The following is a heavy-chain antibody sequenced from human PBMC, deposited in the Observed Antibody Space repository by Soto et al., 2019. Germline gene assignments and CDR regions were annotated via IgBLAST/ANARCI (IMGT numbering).Heavy chain of an antibody. Sequence: QLQLQESGPGLVKPSETLSLTCSVSGGSISSKNYYWGWIRQPPGKGLEWIGIMYYSGTTYYNPSLKSRVIISVDTSKNQFSVKLSSVTAADTAVYYCARRPSYYYDSSGFDPFDYWGKGTLVTVSS. V-gene: IGHV4-39*01. D-gene: IGHD3-22*01. CDR2: MYYSGTT. CDR1: GGSISSKNYY. J-gene: IGHJ4*02. CDR3: ARRPSYYYDSSGFDPFDY.